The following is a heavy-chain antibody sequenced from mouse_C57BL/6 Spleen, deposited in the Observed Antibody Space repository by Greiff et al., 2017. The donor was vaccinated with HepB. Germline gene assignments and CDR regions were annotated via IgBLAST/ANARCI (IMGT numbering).Heavy chain of an antibody. Sequence: EVKLMESGGGLVKPGGSLKLSCAASGFTFSSYAMSWVRQTPEKRLEWVATISDGGSYTYYPDNVKGRFTISRDNAKNNLYLQMSHLKSEDTAMYYCARENYDYDEDYAMDYWGQGTSVTVSS. V-gene: IGHV5-4*01. J-gene: IGHJ4*01. D-gene: IGHD2-4*01. CDR2: ISDGGSYT. CDR1: GFTFSSYA. CDR3: ARENYDYDEDYAMDY.